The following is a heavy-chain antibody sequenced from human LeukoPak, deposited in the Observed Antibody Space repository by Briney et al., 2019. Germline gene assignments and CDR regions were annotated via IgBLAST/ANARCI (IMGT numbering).Heavy chain of an antibody. Sequence: GGSLRLSCAASGFTVRSNYMSWVRQAPGKGLEWVSTIYSGGSTYYADSVQGRFTISRDNSENTLYLQMSSLRAEDTAVYYCARVVASTGFIDYWGQGTLVTVSS. CDR1: GFTVRSNY. D-gene: IGHD5-12*01. J-gene: IGHJ4*02. CDR2: IYSGGST. V-gene: IGHV3-53*01. CDR3: ARVVASTGFIDY.